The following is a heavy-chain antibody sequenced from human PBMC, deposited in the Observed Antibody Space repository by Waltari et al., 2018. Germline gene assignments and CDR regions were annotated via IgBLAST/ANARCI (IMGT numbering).Heavy chain of an antibody. V-gene: IGHV3-74*01. D-gene: IGHD1-20*01. CDR1: GFTFSSYW. Sequence: EVQLVESGGGLVQPGGSLRLSCAASGFTFSSYWMHWVRQAPGKGLGWVSRINSDGSSTSYADSVKGRFTISRDNAKNTLYLQMNSLRAEDTAVYYCASFVYNWNDGGDYWGQGTLVTVSS. CDR3: ASFVYNWNDGGDY. CDR2: INSDGSST. J-gene: IGHJ4*02.